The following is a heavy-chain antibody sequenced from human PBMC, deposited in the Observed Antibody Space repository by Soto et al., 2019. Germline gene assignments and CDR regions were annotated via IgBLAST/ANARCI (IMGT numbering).Heavy chain of an antibody. J-gene: IGHJ4*02. V-gene: IGHV3-33*05. CDR3: ARWGTSGGLDV. CDR2: TSYDGSNN. D-gene: IGHD3-16*01. CDR1: GFTFRSYV. Sequence: QVQLVESGGGVVQPGTSLRLSCVGSGFTFRSYVIHWVRQAPGKGLEWVALTSYDGSNNLYGDSVKGRFTISRHNSRNTVELQMDSLRCEDTALYYCARWGTSGGLDVWGQGTLVSVSS.